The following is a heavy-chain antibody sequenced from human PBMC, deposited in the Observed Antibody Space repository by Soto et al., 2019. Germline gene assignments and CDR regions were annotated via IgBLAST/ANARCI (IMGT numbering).Heavy chain of an antibody. CDR3: AKAQRDGYNPPPFDY. J-gene: IGHJ4*02. Sequence: PGGSLRLSCAASGFTFDVYTMHWVRQTPGKGLEWVSLISWDGGSTYYADSVKGRFTISRDNSKNSLYLQMNSLRTEDTALYYCAKAQRDGYNPPPFDYWGQGTLVTVSS. CDR1: GFTFDVYT. V-gene: IGHV3-43*01. D-gene: IGHD5-12*01. CDR2: ISWDGGST.